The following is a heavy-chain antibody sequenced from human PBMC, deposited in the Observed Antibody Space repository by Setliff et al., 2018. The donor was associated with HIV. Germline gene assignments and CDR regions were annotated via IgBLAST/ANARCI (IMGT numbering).Heavy chain of an antibody. V-gene: IGHV4-4*07. CDR2: IYTSGNT. CDR3: ARVQMAYAAFDV. Sequence: SETLSLTCTVSGVSISNYYWSWIRQPAGKGLEWVGRIYTSGNTNYNPSLESRVTMSVDTSMNQFSLKLTSVTAADTAVYYCARVQMAYAAFDVWGQGTMVTVSS. D-gene: IGHD4-17*01. J-gene: IGHJ3*01. CDR1: GVSISNYY.